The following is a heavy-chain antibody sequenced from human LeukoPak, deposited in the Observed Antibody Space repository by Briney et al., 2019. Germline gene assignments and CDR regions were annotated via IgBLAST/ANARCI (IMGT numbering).Heavy chain of an antibody. V-gene: IGHV1-24*01. D-gene: IGHD3-22*01. CDR3: ATVGYYDSSGYSKYYFDY. CDR1: GGTFSSYA. J-gene: IGHJ4*02. CDR2: FDPEDGET. Sequence: ASVKVSCKASGGTFSSYAISWVRQAPGKGLEWMGGFDPEDGETIYAQKFQGRVTMTEDTSTDTAYMELSSLRSEDTAVYYCATVGYYDSSGYSKYYFDYWGQGTLVTVSS.